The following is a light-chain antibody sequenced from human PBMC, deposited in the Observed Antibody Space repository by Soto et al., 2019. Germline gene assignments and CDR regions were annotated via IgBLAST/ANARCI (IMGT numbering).Light chain of an antibody. V-gene: IGKV1-5*03. CDR3: QQYTSFPIT. Sequence: DIQMTQSPSTLSASVGDRVTITCRASQSISSSLAWYQQKPGKAPNLLIYKASSLESGVPSRFSGSGSGTEFTLTISSLQPDDFASYYCQQYTSFPITFGQGTKLEIK. CDR2: KAS. J-gene: IGKJ2*01. CDR1: QSISSS.